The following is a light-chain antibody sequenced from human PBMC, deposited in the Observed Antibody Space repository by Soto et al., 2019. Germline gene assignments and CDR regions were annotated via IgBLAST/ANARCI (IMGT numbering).Light chain of an antibody. J-gene: IGKJ1*01. CDR2: DAS. V-gene: IGKV3D-15*02. Sequence: EIVMTQSPATLSVSPGGRAPLSCRASQSLNDNLAWYQQKPGQAPRLLIYDASNRATGIPARFSGSGSGTDFTLTISSLQPEDFAVYYCQQDYNLPFGQGTKVDI. CDR3: QQDYNLP. CDR1: QSLNDN.